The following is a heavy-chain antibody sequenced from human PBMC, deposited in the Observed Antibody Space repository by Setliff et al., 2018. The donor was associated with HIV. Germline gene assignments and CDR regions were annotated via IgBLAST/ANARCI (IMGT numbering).Heavy chain of an antibody. V-gene: IGHV4-38-2*01. CDR1: GYSITSGYS. CDR3: VHSLLGAPLVDY. D-gene: IGHD3-16*01. CDR2: AYHSGRT. J-gene: IGHJ4*02. Sequence: SETLSLTCAVSGYSITSGYSWGWIRQSPGKGLEWIGNAYHSGRTYYNPSLKSRVSMSIDTSKNKFYLRLNSVTAADTAMYYWVHSLLGAPLVDYWGQGTLVTVSS.